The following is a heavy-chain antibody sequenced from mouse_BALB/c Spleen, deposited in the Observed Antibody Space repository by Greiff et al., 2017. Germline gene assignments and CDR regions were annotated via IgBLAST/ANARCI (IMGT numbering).Heavy chain of an antibody. J-gene: IGHJ4*01. CDR2: IYPGGGYT. CDR1: GYTFTNYW. Sequence: VQLQQSGAELVRPGTSVKISCKASGYTFTNYWLGWVKQRPGHGLEWIGDIYPGGGYTNYNEKFKGKATLTADTSSSTAYMQLSSLTSEDSAVYFCARWGDGYYSYAMDYWGQGTSVTVSS. D-gene: IGHD2-3*01. CDR3: ARWGDGYYSYAMDY. V-gene: IGHV1-63*02.